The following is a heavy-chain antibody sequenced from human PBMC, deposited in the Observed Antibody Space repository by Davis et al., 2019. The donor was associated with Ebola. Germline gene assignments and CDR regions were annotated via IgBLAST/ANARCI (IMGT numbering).Heavy chain of an antibody. V-gene: IGHV5-51*01. CDR3: AKQESLYGSSDY. D-gene: IGHD3-22*01. CDR1: GYSFTSYW. J-gene: IGHJ4*02. CDR2: IFSGDSDT. Sequence: KVSCKTSGYSFTSYWIGWVRQMPGKGLEWMGVIFSGDSDTRYSPSFEGQVTISVDRSISTAYLQWSSLKASDTAMYYCAKQESLYGSSDYWGQGTLVTVSS.